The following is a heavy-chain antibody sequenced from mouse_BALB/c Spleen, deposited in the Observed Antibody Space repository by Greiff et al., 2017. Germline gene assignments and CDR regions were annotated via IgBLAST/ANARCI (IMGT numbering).Heavy chain of an antibody. Sequence: EVLLVESGGGLVKPGGSLKLSCAASGFTFSDYYMSWVRQTPEKRLEWVATISDGGSYTYYPDSVKGRFTISRDNAKNNLYLQMSSLKSEDTAMYYCARDPDYYGSIFAYGGQGTLVTVSA. J-gene: IGHJ3*01. CDR1: GFTFSDYY. V-gene: IGHV5-4*02. D-gene: IGHD1-1*01. CDR3: ARDPDYYGSIFAY. CDR2: ISDGGSYT.